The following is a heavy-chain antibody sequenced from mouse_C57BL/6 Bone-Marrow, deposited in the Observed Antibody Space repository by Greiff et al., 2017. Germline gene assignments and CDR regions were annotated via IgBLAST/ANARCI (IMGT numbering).Heavy chain of an antibody. Sequence: VKLMESGPGLVAPSQSLSITCTVSGFSLTSYGVDWVRQSPGKGLEWLGVIWGVGSTNYNSALKSRLSISKDNSKSQVFLKMNSLQTDDTAMYYCARSYYGSSYWYFDVWGTGTTVTVSS. D-gene: IGHD1-1*01. V-gene: IGHV2-6*01. J-gene: IGHJ1*03. CDR3: ARSYYGSSYWYFDV. CDR1: GFSLTSYG. CDR2: IWGVGST.